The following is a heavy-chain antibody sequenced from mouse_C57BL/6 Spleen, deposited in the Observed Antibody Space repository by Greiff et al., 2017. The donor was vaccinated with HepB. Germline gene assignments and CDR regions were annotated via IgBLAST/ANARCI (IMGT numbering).Heavy chain of an antibody. CDR1: GYTFTDYY. V-gene: IGHV1-26*01. CDR2: INPNNGGT. J-gene: IGHJ2*01. Sequence: VQLQQSGPELVKPGASVKISCKASGYTFTDYYMNWVKQSHGKSLEWIGDINPNNGGTSYNQKFKGKATLTVDKSSSTAYMELRSLTSEDSAVYYCASRRGIQGDYWGQGTTLTVSS. CDR3: ASRRGIQGDY.